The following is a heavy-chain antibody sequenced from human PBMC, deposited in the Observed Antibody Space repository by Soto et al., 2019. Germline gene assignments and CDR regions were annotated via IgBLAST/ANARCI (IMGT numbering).Heavy chain of an antibody. J-gene: IGHJ4*02. CDR2: ISGSGNYT. Sequence: GGSLRLSCAASGFTFGTYSMNWVRQAPGKGLEWVSSISGSGNYTHYADFLRGRFTISRDNAKTSLYLQMNSLRAEDTAVYYCAREGINNYNEYYFDSWGQGTVVTVSS. CDR1: GFTFGTYS. V-gene: IGHV3-21*01. D-gene: IGHD4-4*01. CDR3: AREGINNYNEYYFDS.